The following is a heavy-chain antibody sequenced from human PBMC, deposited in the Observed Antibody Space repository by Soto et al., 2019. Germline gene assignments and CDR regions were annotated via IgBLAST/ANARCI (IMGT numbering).Heavy chain of an antibody. CDR2: ISAYNGNT. CDR1: GYTFTSYG. Sequence: ASVKVSCKASGYTFTSYGISWVRQAPGQGLEWMGWISAYNGNTNYAQKLQGRVTMTTDTSTSTAYMELRSLRSDDTAVYYCARVEEDIVVVPAGRVPVGWFDPWGQGTLVTVS. CDR3: ARVEEDIVVVPAGRVPVGWFDP. D-gene: IGHD2-2*01. V-gene: IGHV1-18*01. J-gene: IGHJ5*02.